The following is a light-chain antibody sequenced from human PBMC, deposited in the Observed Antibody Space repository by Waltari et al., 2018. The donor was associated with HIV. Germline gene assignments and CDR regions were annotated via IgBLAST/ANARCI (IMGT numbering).Light chain of an antibody. V-gene: IGLV1-47*01. Sequence: GQRVTISCSGSSSSIGSNYVYWYQHLPGTAPKLLIYMNNQRPSGVPDRFSGSKSGTSASLAISGLRSEDEADYYCAAWDASLSAWVFGGGTKLTVL. CDR3: AAWDASLSAWV. J-gene: IGLJ3*02. CDR1: SSSIGSNY. CDR2: MNN.